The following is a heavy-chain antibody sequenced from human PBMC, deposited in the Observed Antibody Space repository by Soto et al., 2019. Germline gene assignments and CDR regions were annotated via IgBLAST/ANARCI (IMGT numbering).Heavy chain of an antibody. V-gene: IGHV4-61*01. CDR1: GGSVSNKTYY. J-gene: IGHJ4*02. D-gene: IGHD3-9*01. Sequence: SETLSLTCSVSGGSVSNKTYYWSWIRQPPGKRLEWIGYVYYSGTTNYNPSLKSRVTISIDMSKNQFSLRLSSVTAADTALYYCARTTAVPNTLRSRYFFDFWGQGTQVTVSS. CDR2: VYYSGTT. CDR3: ARTTAVPNTLRSRYFFDF.